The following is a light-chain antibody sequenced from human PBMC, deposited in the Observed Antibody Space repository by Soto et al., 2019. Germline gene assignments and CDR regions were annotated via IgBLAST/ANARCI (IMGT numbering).Light chain of an antibody. Sequence: ELVLPQSPGTLSVSPGERATLSCRASQSVSSSYLAWYQQKPGQAPRLLIYGASSSATGIPDRVSGSGSGTDLSRTTSRLEPAEFAVDYGQHYGNAPNTFGQGTKVESK. CDR3: QHYGNAPNT. V-gene: IGKV3-20*01. CDR1: QSVSSSY. J-gene: IGKJ2*01. CDR2: GAS.